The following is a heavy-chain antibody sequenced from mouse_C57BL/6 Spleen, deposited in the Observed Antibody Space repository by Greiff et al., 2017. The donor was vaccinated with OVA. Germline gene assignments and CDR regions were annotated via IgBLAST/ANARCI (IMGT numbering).Heavy chain of an antibody. CDR3: ARPHYGSSFRLSY. J-gene: IGHJ2*01. V-gene: IGHV1-39*01. Sequence: EVQLQQSGPELVKPGASVKISCKASGYSFTDYYMNWVKQSHGKSLEWIGVINPNYGTTSYNQKFKGKATLTVDQSSSTAYMQLNSLTSEDSAVYYCARPHYGSSFRLSYWGQGTTLTVSS. CDR2: INPNYGTT. CDR1: GYSFTDYY. D-gene: IGHD1-1*01.